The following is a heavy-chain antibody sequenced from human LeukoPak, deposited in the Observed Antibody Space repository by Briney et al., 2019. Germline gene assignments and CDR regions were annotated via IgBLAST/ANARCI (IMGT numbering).Heavy chain of an antibody. CDR3: ARSEHSSSSFDY. Sequence: GGSLKLSCAASGFTFSSYVMSWVRQAPGKGLEWVSYISSSSTHIYYADSVKGRFTISRDNARNSLYLQMNSLRAEDTAIYYCARSEHSSSSFDYWGQGTLVTVSS. J-gene: IGHJ4*02. CDR2: ISSSSTHI. V-gene: IGHV3-21*01. CDR1: GFTFSSYV. D-gene: IGHD6-6*01.